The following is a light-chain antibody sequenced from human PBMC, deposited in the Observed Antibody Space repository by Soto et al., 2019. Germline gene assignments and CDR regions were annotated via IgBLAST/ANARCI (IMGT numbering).Light chain of an antibody. CDR2: LGS. Sequence: IVMSQSPLSLTVTPGQPASISCRSSQSLLHSNGFNYLDWYLQKPGQPPHLLIYLGSYRASGVPDRFRGSGSGTEFTLSITRVEAEDVGVFYCMQALEAPPTFGQGTK. CDR1: QSLLHSNGFNY. CDR3: MQALEAPPT. J-gene: IGKJ2*01. V-gene: IGKV2-28*01.